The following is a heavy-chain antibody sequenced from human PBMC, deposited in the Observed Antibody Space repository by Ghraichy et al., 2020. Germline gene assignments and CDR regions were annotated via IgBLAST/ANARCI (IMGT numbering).Heavy chain of an antibody. J-gene: IGHJ6*03. D-gene: IGHD2-2*01. CDR3: AKSGFSSFPGYYYYYMDV. Sequence: VSAISGSGGSTYYADSVKGRFTISRDNSKNTLYLQMNSLRAEDTAVYYFAKSGFSSFPGYYYYYMDVWGKGT. V-gene: IGHV3-23*01. CDR2: ISGSGGST.